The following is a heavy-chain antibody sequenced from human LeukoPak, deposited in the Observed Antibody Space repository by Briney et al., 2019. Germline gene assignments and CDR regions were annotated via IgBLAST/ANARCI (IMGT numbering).Heavy chain of an antibody. J-gene: IGHJ3*02. CDR3: AKDQSSGWSIDAFDI. Sequence: GGSLRLCCAASGFTFSSYAMSWVRQAPGKGLEWVSAISGSGGSTYYADSVKGRFTISRDNSKNTLYLQMNSLRAEDTAVYYCAKDQSSGWSIDAFDIWGQGTMVTVSS. V-gene: IGHV3-23*01. CDR2: ISGSGGST. CDR1: GFTFSSYA. D-gene: IGHD6-13*01.